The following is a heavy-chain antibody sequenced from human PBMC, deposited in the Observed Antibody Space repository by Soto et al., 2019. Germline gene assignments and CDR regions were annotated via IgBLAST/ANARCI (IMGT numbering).Heavy chain of an antibody. CDR1: GFNFSNHA. Sequence: GGSLRLSCTASGFNFSNHAMSWVRQAPGKGLEWVSVISGSGGTTYYADSVKGRFTISRDNSKNTLYLQMNSLRAEDMAVYYCATDSPFEFWGQGTLVTVSS. CDR2: ISGSGGTT. V-gene: IGHV3-23*01. D-gene: IGHD5-18*01. CDR3: ATDSPFEF. J-gene: IGHJ4*02.